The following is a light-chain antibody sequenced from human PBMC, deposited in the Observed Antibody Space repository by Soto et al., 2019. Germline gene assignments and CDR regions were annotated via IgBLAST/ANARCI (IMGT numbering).Light chain of an antibody. J-gene: IGKJ1*01. V-gene: IGKV3-20*01. Sequence: EIVLTQSPGTLSLSPGERATLSCRASQSISSSYLAWYQQKPGQAPRLLIYGASNRATGIPDRFSGSGSGTDFTLTISRLEPEDFAVYYCQQYGNAPAWTFGQGTKVDIK. CDR1: QSISSSY. CDR3: QQYGNAPAWT. CDR2: GAS.